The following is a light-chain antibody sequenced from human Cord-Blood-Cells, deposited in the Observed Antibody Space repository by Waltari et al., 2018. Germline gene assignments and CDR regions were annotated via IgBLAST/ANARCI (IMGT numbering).Light chain of an antibody. V-gene: IGLV2-11*01. CDR1: SSDDGGFNY. J-gene: IGLJ1*01. Sequence: QSALTQPRSLSGSPGQSVTISCTGTSSDDGGFNYVSWYQQHPGKAPKLMIYDVSKRPSGVPDRFSGSKSGNTASLTISGLQAEDEADYYCCSYAGSYTSYVFGTGTKVTVL. CDR2: DVS. CDR3: CSYAGSYTSYV.